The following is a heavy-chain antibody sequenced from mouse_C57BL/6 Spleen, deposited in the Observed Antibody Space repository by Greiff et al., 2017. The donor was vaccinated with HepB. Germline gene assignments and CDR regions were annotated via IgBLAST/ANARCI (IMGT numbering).Heavy chain of an antibody. Sequence: DVKLVESGGGLVKPGGSLKLSCAASGFTFSDYGMHWVRQAPEKGLEWVAYISSGSSTIYYADTVKGRFTISRDNAKNTLFLQMTSLRSEDTAMYYCARMRGSPWYFDVWGTGTTVTVSS. V-gene: IGHV5-17*01. CDR3: ARMRGSPWYFDV. CDR2: ISSGSSTI. D-gene: IGHD1-1*01. CDR1: GFTFSDYG. J-gene: IGHJ1*03.